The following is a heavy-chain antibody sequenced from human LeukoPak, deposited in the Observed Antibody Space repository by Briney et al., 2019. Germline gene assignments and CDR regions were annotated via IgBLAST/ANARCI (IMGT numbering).Heavy chain of an antibody. D-gene: IGHD6-6*01. CDR2: IIPIFGTA. V-gene: IGHV1-69*06. CDR3: ASPLRGIAARAFDAFDI. J-gene: IGHJ3*02. Sequence: SVKVSCKAFGYTFTSNYMHWVRQAPGQGLEWMGGIIPIFGTANYAQKFQGRVTITADKSTSTAYMELSSLRSEDTAVYYCASPLRGIAARAFDAFDIWGQGTMVTVSS. CDR1: GYTFTSNY.